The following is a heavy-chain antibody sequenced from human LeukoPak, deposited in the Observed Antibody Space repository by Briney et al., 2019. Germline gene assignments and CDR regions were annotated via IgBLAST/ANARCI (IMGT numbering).Heavy chain of an antibody. CDR2: INPGGGST. Sequence: ASVKVSCKASGYTFTSYYMHWVRQPPGQGLEWMGIINPGGGSTTYAQKFQDRVTMTRDTSTSTVYMELSSLRSEDTAVYYCARERATYGFDIWGQGTMVTVAS. CDR3: ARERATYGFDI. J-gene: IGHJ3*02. CDR1: GYTFTSYY. V-gene: IGHV1-46*01.